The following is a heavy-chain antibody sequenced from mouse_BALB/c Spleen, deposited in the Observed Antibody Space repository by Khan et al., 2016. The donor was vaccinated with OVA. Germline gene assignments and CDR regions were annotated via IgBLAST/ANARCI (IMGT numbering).Heavy chain of an antibody. V-gene: IGHV11-2*02. CDR1: GFTISGFW. D-gene: IGHD2-3*01. CDR2: INSDGSAI. J-gene: IGHJ1*01. CDR3: MRDDGYYWYFES. Sequence: EVQLLETGGGLVQPGGSRGLSCEGSGFTISGFWMSWVRQTPGKTLEWIGDINSDGSAINYAPSIKDRFTIFRDNDKRTMYLQMSTVRSEDTATYFCMRDDGYYWYFESWGAGTTVTVSS.